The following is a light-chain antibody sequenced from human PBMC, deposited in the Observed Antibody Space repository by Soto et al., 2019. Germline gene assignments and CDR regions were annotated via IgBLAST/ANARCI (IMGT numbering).Light chain of an antibody. Sequence: DIQMTQSPSTLSASVGARDTITCRASRSISSWLAWYQQKPGIAPKLLIYKASTLQSGVPSRFSGSGYGTEFTLTISRLQPEDSATYYCQQYDVYSTFGQGTKVDI. CDR1: RSISSW. J-gene: IGKJ1*01. CDR2: KAS. CDR3: QQYDVYST. V-gene: IGKV1-5*03.